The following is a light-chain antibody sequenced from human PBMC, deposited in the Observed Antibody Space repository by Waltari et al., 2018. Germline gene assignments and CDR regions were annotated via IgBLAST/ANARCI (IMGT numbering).Light chain of an antibody. Sequence: EIVLTQSPGTLSLSPGERATLSCRASRSVHNYLAWYQQKPGQAPRLLIYNALHRATGIPARFSGSGSGTDFTLTISRLQPEDFGVYYCQQRGNWITFGQGTRLEIK. J-gene: IGKJ5*01. V-gene: IGKV3-11*01. CDR3: QQRGNWIT. CDR1: RSVHNY. CDR2: NAL.